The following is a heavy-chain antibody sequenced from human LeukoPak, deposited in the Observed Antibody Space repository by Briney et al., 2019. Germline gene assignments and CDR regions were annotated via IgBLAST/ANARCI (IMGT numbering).Heavy chain of an antibody. Sequence: PGGSLRLSCAASGFTFSSYSMNWVRQAPGKGLEWVSYISSSSSTIYYADSVKGRFTISRDNAKNSLYLQMNSLRAEDTAVYYCAKSGIAAAGTPFDYWGQGILVTVSS. CDR2: ISSSSSTI. J-gene: IGHJ4*02. V-gene: IGHV3-48*01. D-gene: IGHD6-13*01. CDR3: AKSGIAAAGTPFDY. CDR1: GFTFSSYS.